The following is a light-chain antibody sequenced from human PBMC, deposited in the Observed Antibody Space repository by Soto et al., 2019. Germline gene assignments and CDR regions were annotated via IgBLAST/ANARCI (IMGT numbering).Light chain of an antibody. CDR2: GAS. CDR3: QQYGSSYTWT. V-gene: IGKV3-20*01. CDR1: QSVSSNY. Sequence: EIVSTQSPGTLSLSPGERATLSCRASQSVSSNYLAWYQQKPGQAPRLLIXGASSKATGIPDRFSGSGSGTDFTLTIRRLETEDFAVYYGQQYGSSYTWTFGQGTKVDIK. J-gene: IGKJ1*01.